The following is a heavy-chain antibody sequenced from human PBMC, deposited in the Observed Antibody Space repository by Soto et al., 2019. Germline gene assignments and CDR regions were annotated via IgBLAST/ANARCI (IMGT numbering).Heavy chain of an antibody. CDR2: IYYSGST. CDR3: ARGERGSYNFYYYDMDV. Sequence: SETLSLTCTVPGGSINSGGYYWSWIRQLPGKGLEWIGYIYYSGSTYYNPSLKSRVTISVDTSKNQFSLKLSSVTAADTAVYYCARGERGSYNFYYYDMDVWGQGTTVT. D-gene: IGHD1-26*01. CDR1: GGSINSGGYY. J-gene: IGHJ6*01. V-gene: IGHV4-31*03.